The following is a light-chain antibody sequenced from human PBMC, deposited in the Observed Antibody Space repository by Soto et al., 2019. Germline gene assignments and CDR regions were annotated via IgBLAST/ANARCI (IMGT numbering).Light chain of an antibody. CDR1: QSLLDNDDGNTY. CDR2: TLP. V-gene: IGKV2-40*01. Sequence: DIVLTQTPLSLPVTPGEPASISCRSSQSLLDNDDGNTYLDWFLQKPGQSPQLLIYTLPYRPSGVPDRFSGSGSGTDFTLNISRVGAEDVGVYYCMQRVHLPVTFGGGTTVEIK. J-gene: IGKJ4*01. CDR3: MQRVHLPVT.